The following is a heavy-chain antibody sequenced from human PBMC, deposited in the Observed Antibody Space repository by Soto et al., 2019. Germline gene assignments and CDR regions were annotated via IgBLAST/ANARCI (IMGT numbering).Heavy chain of an antibody. CDR1: GGSISSYY. J-gene: IGHJ4*02. V-gene: IGHV4-59*01. D-gene: IGHD3-16*01. Sequence: LSLTCTVSGGSISSYYWSWIRQPPGKGLEWIGYIYYSGSTNYNPSLKSRVTISVDTSKNQFSLKLSSVTAADTAVYYCARDDGGLMRYFDYWGQGTLVTSPQ. CDR3: ARDDGGLMRYFDY. CDR2: IYYSGST.